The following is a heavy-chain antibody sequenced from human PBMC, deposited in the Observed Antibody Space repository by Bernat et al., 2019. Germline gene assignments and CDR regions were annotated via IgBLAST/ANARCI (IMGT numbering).Heavy chain of an antibody. CDR2: ISSSSSYI. J-gene: IGHJ3*02. Sequence: EVQLVESGGGLVQPGGSLRLSCAASGFTFSSYSMNWVRQAPGKGLEWVSSISSSSSYIYYADSVKGRFTISRDNAKNSLYLQMNSLRAEDTAVYYCARHDSSSDAFDIWGQGTMVTVSS. CDR1: GFTFSSYS. CDR3: ARHDSSSDAFDI. V-gene: IGHV3-21*02. D-gene: IGHD6-6*01.